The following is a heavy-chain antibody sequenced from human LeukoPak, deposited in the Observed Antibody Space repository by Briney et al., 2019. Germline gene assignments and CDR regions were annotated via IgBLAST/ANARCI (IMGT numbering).Heavy chain of an antibody. Sequence: SVKVSCKASGGTFISYAISWVRQAPGQGLEWMGRIIPILGIANYAQKFQGRVTITADKSTSTAYMELSSLRSEDTAVYYCARAGTAMVLLDYWGQGTLVTVSS. D-gene: IGHD3-10*01. J-gene: IGHJ4*02. CDR2: IIPILGIA. V-gene: IGHV1-69*04. CDR3: ARAGTAMVLLDY. CDR1: GGTFISYA.